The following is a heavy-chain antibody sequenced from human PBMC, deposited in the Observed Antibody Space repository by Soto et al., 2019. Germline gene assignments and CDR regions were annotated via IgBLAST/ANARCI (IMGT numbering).Heavy chain of an antibody. V-gene: IGHV4-39*01. Sequence: QLQLQQSGPGLVKPSETLSLTCTVSGGSIINNDYHWGWIRQPPGKGLEWIGTGHHSGRSYYHPSLKSRVTMSVDTSKNQFSLKLTSMTAADTAFYSCVDMRGQWLPRDWGQGTLVTVSS. J-gene: IGHJ4*02. CDR1: GGSIINNDYH. CDR3: VDMRGQWLPRD. D-gene: IGHD6-19*01. CDR2: GHHSGRS.